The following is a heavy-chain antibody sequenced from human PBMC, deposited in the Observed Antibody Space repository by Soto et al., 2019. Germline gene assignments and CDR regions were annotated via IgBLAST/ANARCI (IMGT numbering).Heavy chain of an antibody. CDR3: ARYSSGPVDY. CDR2: TNHSGST. V-gene: IGHV4-34*01. J-gene: IGHJ4*02. D-gene: IGHD6-19*01. Sequence: QVQLQQWGAGLLKPSETLSLTCAVYGGSFSGYYWSWFRQPPGKGQEWIGETNHSGSTNYNPSLKSRVTISVDTSKNQFSLKLSSVTAADTAVYYCARYSSGPVDYWGQGTLVTVSS. CDR1: GGSFSGYY.